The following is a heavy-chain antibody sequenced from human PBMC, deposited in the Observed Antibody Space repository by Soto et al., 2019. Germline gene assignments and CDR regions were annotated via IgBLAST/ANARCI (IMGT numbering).Heavy chain of an antibody. D-gene: IGHD3-10*01. CDR1: GFTFSSYA. Sequence: GGSLRLSCAASGFTFSSYAMHWVRQAPGKGLEWVAVISYDGSNKYYADSVKGRFTISRDNSKNTLYLQMNSLRAEDTAVYYCARASGSGSYYTGYWGQGTLVTVSS. CDR2: ISYDGSNK. CDR3: ARASGSGSYYTGY. V-gene: IGHV3-30-3*01. J-gene: IGHJ4*02.